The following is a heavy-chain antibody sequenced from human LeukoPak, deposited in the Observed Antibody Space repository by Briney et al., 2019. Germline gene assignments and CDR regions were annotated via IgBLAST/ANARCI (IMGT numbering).Heavy chain of an antibody. CDR3: ACRYYDYVWGSYRQSTDY. J-gene: IGHJ4*02. D-gene: IGHD3-16*02. Sequence: PSEILSLTCAVYGGSFSGCYWSWIRQPPGKGLEWIREINHSGSTNYNPSLKSRVTISVDTSKNQFSLKLSSVTAADTAVYYCACRYYDYVWGSYRQSTDYWGQGTLVTVSS. CDR2: INHSGST. CDR1: GGSFSGCY. V-gene: IGHV4-34*01.